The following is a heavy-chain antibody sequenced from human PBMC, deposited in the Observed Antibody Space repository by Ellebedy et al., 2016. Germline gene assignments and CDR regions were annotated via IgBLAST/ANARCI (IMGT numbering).Heavy chain of an antibody. J-gene: IGHJ4*02. CDR2: VFYGGST. D-gene: IGHD3-22*01. V-gene: IGHV4-59*02. CDR3: ARDVSLYSSSPSFDF. CDR1: GGSVDTYY. Sequence: SETLSLXXTVPGGSVDTYYWTWIRQSPGKGLEWIGYVFYGGSTKYNRSLRSRVTISLDTAKNQFSLRLTSVAAADTAVYFCARDVSLYSSSPSFDFWGQGMLVTVSS.